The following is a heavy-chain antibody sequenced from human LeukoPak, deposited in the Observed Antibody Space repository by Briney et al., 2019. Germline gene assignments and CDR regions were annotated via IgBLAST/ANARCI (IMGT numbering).Heavy chain of an antibody. J-gene: IGHJ4*02. CDR2: IKEDEKEN. V-gene: IGHV3-7*01. CDR3: TRAGPDGSGSRDY. CDR1: GFTYNTYW. Sequence: TGGYLRLSCAASGFTYNTYWMSWIRQAPGKGLEWLAKIKEDEKENHCGDSVKGRFIISRDNAKNSVSVQMNNLGAEDTAMDYCTRAGPDGSGSRDYLGQGALVTVSS. D-gene: IGHD3-10*01.